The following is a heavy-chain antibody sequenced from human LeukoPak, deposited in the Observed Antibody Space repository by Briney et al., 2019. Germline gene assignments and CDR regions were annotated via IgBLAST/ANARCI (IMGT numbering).Heavy chain of an antibody. CDR1: GFTFSNYW. CDR2: TNRDGSTT. Sequence: GGSLRLSCAASGFTFSNYWVHWVRQAPGKGLVWVSRTNRDGSTTKYADSVKGRFTVSRDNAKNTLNLQMNSLRAEDTAVYYCARDKKSGESSEIDYWGQGTLVTVSS. D-gene: IGHD3-10*01. J-gene: IGHJ4*02. CDR3: ARDKKSGESSEIDY. V-gene: IGHV3-74*03.